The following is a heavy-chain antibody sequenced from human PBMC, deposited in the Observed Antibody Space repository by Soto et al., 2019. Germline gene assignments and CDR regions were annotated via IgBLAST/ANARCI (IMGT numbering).Heavy chain of an antibody. Sequence: QAHLVESGGGVVQPGRSLRLSCAASGFTFNTYGLHWVRQAPGKGLEWVAAISFDGGDQHYADSVKGRFTVSRDNSKNTLFLQMDSLRAEDTAVYYYAKDSSLIAAGSGGCLHPWGQGTLVVVSS. J-gene: IGHJ5*02. D-gene: IGHD6-13*01. CDR3: AKDSSLIAAGSGGCLHP. CDR1: GFTFNTYG. CDR2: ISFDGGDQ. V-gene: IGHV3-30*18.